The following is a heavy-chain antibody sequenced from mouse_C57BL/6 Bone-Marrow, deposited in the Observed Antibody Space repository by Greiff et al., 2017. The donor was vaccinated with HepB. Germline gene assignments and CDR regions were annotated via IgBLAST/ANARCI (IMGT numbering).Heavy chain of an antibody. CDR2: ISNGGGST. V-gene: IGHV5-12*01. D-gene: IGHD1-1*02. J-gene: IGHJ1*03. CDR3: ASHCGNFDV. CDR1: GFTFSDYY. Sequence: EVMLVESGGGLVQPGGSLKLSCAASGFTFSDYYMYWVRQTPEKRLEWVAYISNGGGSTYYPDTVKGRFTISRDNAKNTLYLQMSRLKSEDTAMYYCASHCGNFDVWGTGTTVTVSS.